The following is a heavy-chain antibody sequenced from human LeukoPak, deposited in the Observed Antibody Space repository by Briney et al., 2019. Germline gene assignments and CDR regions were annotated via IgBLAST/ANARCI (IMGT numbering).Heavy chain of an antibody. CDR3: ARRSYRADVDV. J-gene: IGHJ6*02. CDR2: MYYNGGT. D-gene: IGHD3-10*01. V-gene: IGHV4-59*04. Sequence: SETLSLTCTVSGGSISSFYYNWIRQPPSKGLEWIANMYYNGGTQYSRALTNRATMSVDTSTNQFSLRLSSVTAADTAVYYCARRSYRADVDVWGQGTTVTVSS. CDR1: GGSISSFY.